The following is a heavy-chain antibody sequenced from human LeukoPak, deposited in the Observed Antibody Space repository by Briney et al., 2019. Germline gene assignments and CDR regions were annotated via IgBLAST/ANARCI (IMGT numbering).Heavy chain of an antibody. CDR2: ISGSGGST. V-gene: IGHV3-23*01. Sequence: GGSLRLSCAASGFTFDDYGMSWVRQAPGKRLEWVSAISGSGGSTYYADSVKGRFTISRDNSKNTLYLQMNSLRAEDTAVYYCAKDLYDSSGYCFDYWGQGTLVTVSS. J-gene: IGHJ4*02. CDR3: AKDLYDSSGYCFDY. D-gene: IGHD3-22*01. CDR1: GFTFDDYG.